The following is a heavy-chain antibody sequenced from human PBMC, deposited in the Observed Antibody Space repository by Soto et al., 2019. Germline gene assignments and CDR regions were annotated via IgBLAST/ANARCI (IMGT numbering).Heavy chain of an antibody. CDR3: ARQRSPTDYYASSGYHY. V-gene: IGHV4-34*01. CDR2: INHSGST. Sequence: SETLSLTCAVYGGSFSGYYWSWIRQPPGKGLEWIGEINHSGSTNYNPSLKSRVTISVDTSKNQFSLKLSSVTAADTAVYYCARQRSPTDYYASSGYHYWGQGNLLTVSS. J-gene: IGHJ4*02. CDR1: GGSFSGYY. D-gene: IGHD3-22*01.